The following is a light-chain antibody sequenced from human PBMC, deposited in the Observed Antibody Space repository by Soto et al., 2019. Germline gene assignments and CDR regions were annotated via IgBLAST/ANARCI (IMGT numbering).Light chain of an antibody. CDR3: QQYGSSPYT. V-gene: IGKV3-20*01. J-gene: IGKJ2*01. CDR2: GAS. Sequence: EVVLTQSPGTLSLSPGERATLSCRASQTVSSSYLAWYQQKPGQAPRLLIHGASTRATGIPDRFSGSESGTDFTLTTSRLEPEDFAVYYCQQYGSSPYTFGQGTKLEIK. CDR1: QTVSSSY.